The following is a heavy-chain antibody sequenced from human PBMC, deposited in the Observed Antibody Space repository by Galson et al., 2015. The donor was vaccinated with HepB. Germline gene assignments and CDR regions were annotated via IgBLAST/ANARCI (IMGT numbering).Heavy chain of an antibody. CDR3: ARGYCSSTSCYGFDY. CDR1: GFTFSSYA. D-gene: IGHD2-2*01. CDR2: ISYDGSNK. V-gene: IGHV3-30-3*01. J-gene: IGHJ4*02. Sequence: SLRLSCAASGFTFSSYAMHWVRQAPGKGLEWVAVISYDGSNKYYADSVKGRFTISRDNSKNTLYLQMNSLRAEDTAVYYCARGYCSSTSCYGFDYWGQGTLVTVSS.